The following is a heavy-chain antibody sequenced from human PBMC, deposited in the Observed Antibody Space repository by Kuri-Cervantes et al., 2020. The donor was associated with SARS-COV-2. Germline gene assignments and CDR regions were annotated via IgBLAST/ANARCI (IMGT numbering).Heavy chain of an antibody. CDR2: IYHSGST. D-gene: IGHD4-23*01. CDR1: GGSFSGSYS. J-gene: IGHJ4*02. Sequence: SETLSLTCAVSGGSFSGSYSWSWIRQPPGKGLEWIGYIYHSGSTYYNPSLKSRVTISGDKSKNQFSLRLTSVTAADTAVYYCASGGVGSNDFWGQGTLVTVSS. CDR3: ASGGVGSNDF. V-gene: IGHV4-30-2*01.